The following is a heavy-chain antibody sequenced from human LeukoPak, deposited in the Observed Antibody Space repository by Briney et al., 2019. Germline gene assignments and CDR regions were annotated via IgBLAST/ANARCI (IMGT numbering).Heavy chain of an antibody. D-gene: IGHD3-10*01. J-gene: IGHJ4*02. CDR1: GGAFKGYY. Sequence: NSSETRSITCAVYGGAFKGYYWSWIRQPPGKGLEWIGEINHSGTTNYNPSLKSRVTISVDTSKNQFSLKLSPVTAAATAVYYSARGRARFYYRSGSPNLDYWGPGTPVTVSS. V-gene: IGHV4-34*01. CDR3: ARGRARFYYRSGSPNLDY. CDR2: INHSGTT.